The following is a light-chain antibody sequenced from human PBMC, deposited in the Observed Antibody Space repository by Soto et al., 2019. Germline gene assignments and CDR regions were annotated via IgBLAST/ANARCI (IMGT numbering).Light chain of an antibody. CDR1: QSISSY. CDR3: QQSDSTPYT. J-gene: IGKJ2*01. CDR2: AAS. V-gene: IGKV1-39*01. Sequence: DIQMTQSPSSLSASVGDRVTITCRASQSISSYLNWYQQKPGKAPKLLMYAASSLQSGVPSRFSGSGSGTDVTLTISSLQPEDFATYYCQQSDSTPYTFGQGTKLEIK.